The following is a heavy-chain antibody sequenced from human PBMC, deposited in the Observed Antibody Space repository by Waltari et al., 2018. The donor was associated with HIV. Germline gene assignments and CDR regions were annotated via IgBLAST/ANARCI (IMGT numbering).Heavy chain of an antibody. Sequence: QITLKESGPTLLKPTQTLTLTCTLAGLSRSTSGVGVGWIRRPRGKAREWLALLYCNDNKHYSPSLKSRFTISKVAANHQLFLTMTNTYPVDTVTYYCVHRPVYCSGTRCYYAHWFDPWGQGTLVTVSS. J-gene: IGHJ5*02. CDR3: VHRPVYCSGTRCYYAHWFDP. CDR2: LYCNDNK. D-gene: IGHD2-2*01. V-gene: IGHV2-5*01. CDR1: GLSRSTSGVG.